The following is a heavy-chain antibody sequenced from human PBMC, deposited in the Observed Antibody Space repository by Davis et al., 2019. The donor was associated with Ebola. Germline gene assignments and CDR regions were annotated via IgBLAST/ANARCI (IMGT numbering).Heavy chain of an antibody. V-gene: IGHV3-21*01. Sequence: GESLKISCAASGFTFSSYSMNWVRQAPGKGLEWVSSISTSSSYIYYADSVKGRFTISRDNAKNSLYLQMNSLRADDTAVYYCAREGISSGRAGSFDYWGQGTLVTVSS. D-gene: IGHD6-19*01. J-gene: IGHJ4*02. CDR2: ISTSSSYI. CDR3: AREGISSGRAGSFDY. CDR1: GFTFSSYS.